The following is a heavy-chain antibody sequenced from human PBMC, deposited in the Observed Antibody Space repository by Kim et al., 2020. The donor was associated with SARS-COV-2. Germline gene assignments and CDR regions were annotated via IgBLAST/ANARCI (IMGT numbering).Heavy chain of an antibody. D-gene: IGHD3-3*01. CDR3: ARVFGVVSYYYYGMDV. J-gene: IGHJ6*02. CDR1: GGTSSSYA. V-gene: IGHV1-69*13. CDR2: IIPIFGTA. Sequence: SVKVSCKASGGTSSSYAISWVRQAPGQGLEWMGGIIPIFGTANYAQKFQGRVTITADESTSTAYMELSSLRSEDTAVYYCARVFGVVSYYYYGMDVWGQGTTVTVSS.